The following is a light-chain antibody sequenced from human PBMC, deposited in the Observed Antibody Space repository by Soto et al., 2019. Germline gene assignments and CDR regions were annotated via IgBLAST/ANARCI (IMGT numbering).Light chain of an antibody. Sequence: EIVMTQSPATLSVSPGERATLSCRDSQSVSSNLAWYQQKPGQAPRLLIYGASTRATGSPARFSGSGSGTEFTLTISSLQSGDFAVYYCQQYNNWPFTFGPGTKVDIK. CDR3: QQYNNWPFT. V-gene: IGKV3-15*01. CDR2: GAS. J-gene: IGKJ3*01. CDR1: QSVSSN.